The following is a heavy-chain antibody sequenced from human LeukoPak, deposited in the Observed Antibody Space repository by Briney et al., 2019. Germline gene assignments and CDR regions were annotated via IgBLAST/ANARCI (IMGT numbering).Heavy chain of an antibody. J-gene: IGHJ4*02. Sequence: PSETLSLTCTVSGGSMSNYYWRWIRQPPGTGLEWIGFMYFSGSSNSNPSIKSRVTMSVDTSKNQFSLKLSSVTAADTAVYYCARHVRSGYNLLDYWGQGNLVTVSS. CDR3: ARHVRSGYNLLDY. V-gene: IGHV4-59*08. CDR1: GGSMSNYY. CDR2: MYFSGSS. D-gene: IGHD5-24*01.